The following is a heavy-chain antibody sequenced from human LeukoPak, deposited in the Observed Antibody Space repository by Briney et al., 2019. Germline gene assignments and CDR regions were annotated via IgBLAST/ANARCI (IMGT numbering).Heavy chain of an antibody. CDR3: ARLAMIGQGWFDP. CDR2: IYPGDSDT. J-gene: IGHJ5*02. D-gene: IGHD2-21*01. V-gene: IGHV5-51*01. CDR1: GYSFTSYW. Sequence: GESLKISCKGSGYSFTSYWIGWVRQMPGKGLEWMGIIYPGDSDTTYSPSFQGQVTISADKSISTAYLQWSSLRASDTAIYYCARLAMIGQGWFDPWGQGTLVTVSS.